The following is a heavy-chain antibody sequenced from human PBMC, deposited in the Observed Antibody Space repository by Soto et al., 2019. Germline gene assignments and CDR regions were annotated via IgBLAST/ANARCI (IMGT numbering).Heavy chain of an antibody. D-gene: IGHD1-1*01. J-gene: IGHJ4*02. CDR2: INHSGST. CDR3: AMHAKAATVSVFYY. CDR1: GGSFSGYY. Sequence: SETLSLTCAVYGGSFSGYYWSWIRQPPGKGLEWIGEINHSGSTNYNPSLKSRVTISVDTSKNQFSLKLNSVTAADTAVYYCAMHAKAATVSVFYYCGQGALVTVSA. V-gene: IGHV4-34*01.